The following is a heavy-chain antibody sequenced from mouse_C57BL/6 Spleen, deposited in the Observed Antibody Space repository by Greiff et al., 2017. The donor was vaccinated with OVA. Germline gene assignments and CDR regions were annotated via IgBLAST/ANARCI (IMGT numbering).Heavy chain of an antibody. CDR3: TRERGFAY. J-gene: IGHJ3*01. CDR1: GFTFSSYA. CDR2: ISSGGDYI. V-gene: IGHV5-9-1*02. Sequence: EVKLEESGEGLVKPGGSLKLSCAASGFTFSSYAMSWVRQTPEKRLEWVAYISSGGDYIYYADTVKGRFTISRDNARNTLYLQVSSLESEDTAMYYCTRERGFAYWGQGTLVTVSA.